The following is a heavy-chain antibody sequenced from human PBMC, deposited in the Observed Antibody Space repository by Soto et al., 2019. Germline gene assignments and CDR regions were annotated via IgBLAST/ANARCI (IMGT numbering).Heavy chain of an antibody. Sequence: SETLSLTCAVSGGSISSDNWWSWVRQPPGKGLEWIGEIYHSGSTNDNPSLKSRVTISVDKSKNQFSLKLTSVTAADTAVYYCASPPFSADDAFDIWGQGTMVTVSS. CDR3: ASPPFSADDAFDI. J-gene: IGHJ3*02. CDR2: IYHSGST. V-gene: IGHV4-4*02. CDR1: GGSISSDNW.